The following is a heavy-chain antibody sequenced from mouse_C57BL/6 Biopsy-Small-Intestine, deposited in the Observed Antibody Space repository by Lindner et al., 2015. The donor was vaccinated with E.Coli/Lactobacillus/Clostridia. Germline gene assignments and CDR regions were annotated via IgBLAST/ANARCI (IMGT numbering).Heavy chain of an antibody. V-gene: IGHV1-42*01. J-gene: IGHJ3*01. CDR1: GYSFTGYY. D-gene: IGHD2-3*01. CDR2: INPSTGGT. Sequence: VQLQESGPELVKPGASVKISCKASGYSFTGYYMHWVKQSPEKSLEWIGEINPSTGGTTYNQKFKAKATLTVDKSSSTAYMQLKSLTSEDSAVYYCARCDGYYTWFAYWGQGDSGHCLC. CDR3: ARCDGYYTWFAY.